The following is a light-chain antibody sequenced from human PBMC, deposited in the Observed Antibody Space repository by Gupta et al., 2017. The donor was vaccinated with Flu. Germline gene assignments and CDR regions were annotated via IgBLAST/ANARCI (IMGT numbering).Light chain of an antibody. CDR2: GVS. CDR3: SSYTNANTLGV. J-gene: IGLJ2*01. Sequence: GHLGGYNYFSCYHQHPGPAPKLIIFGVSNRPSGFSTRFSGSNSGNTASLTISGLQAEDEGDYYCSSYTNANTLGVFGGGTKLTVL. V-gene: IGLV2-14*01. CDR1: GHLGGYNY.